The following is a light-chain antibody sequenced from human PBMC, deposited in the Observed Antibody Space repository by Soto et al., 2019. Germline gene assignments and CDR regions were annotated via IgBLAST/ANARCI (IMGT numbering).Light chain of an antibody. V-gene: IGKV3-15*01. CDR2: GAS. Sequence: EIVLTQSPVTRSLSPGERATLSCRASQSVISYFAWYQQKPGQSPRLLIYGASTRATGIPARFSGSGSGTEFTLTISSLQSEDFAVYYCQQYNNWPPITFGQGTRLEIK. CDR3: QQYNNWPPIT. J-gene: IGKJ5*01. CDR1: QSVISY.